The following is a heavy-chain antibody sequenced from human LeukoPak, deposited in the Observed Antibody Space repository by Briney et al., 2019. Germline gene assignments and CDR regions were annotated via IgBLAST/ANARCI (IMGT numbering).Heavy chain of an antibody. J-gene: IGHJ4*02. V-gene: IGHV3-23*01. CDR3: AKDAIGQYRPYYFDC. D-gene: IGHD3-16*02. CDR2: ISGSGEST. CDR1: GFNFSSFA. Sequence: PGGSLRLSCAASGFNFSSFAMSWVRQAPGKGLEWVSSISGSGESTYYADYVKGRFTVSRDNSKNTVNLQLNSLRAEDTAVYYCAKDAIGQYRPYYFDCWGQGTLVTVSS.